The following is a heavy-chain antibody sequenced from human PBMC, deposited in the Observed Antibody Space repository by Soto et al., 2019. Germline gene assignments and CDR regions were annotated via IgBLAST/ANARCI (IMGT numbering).Heavy chain of an antibody. CDR1: GGSFSGYY. D-gene: IGHD3-10*01. J-gene: IGHJ4*02. CDR3: ARAYYGSGSYLTY. Sequence: PSETLSLTCAVYGGSFSGYYWSWIRQPPGKGLEWIGEINHSGSTNYNPSLKSRVTISVDTSKNQFSLKLSSVTSADTAVYYCARAYYGSGSYLTYWGQGTLVTVSS. CDR2: INHSGST. V-gene: IGHV4-34*01.